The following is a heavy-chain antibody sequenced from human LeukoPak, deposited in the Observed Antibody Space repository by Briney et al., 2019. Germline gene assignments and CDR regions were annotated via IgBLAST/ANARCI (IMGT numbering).Heavy chain of an antibody. J-gene: IGHJ4*02. CDR2: ISSSGSTI. Sequence: GGSLRISCSASGFTLSSYEMKWVRPAPGKGLEWVSYISSSGSTIYYADSVKGRFTISRDNAKNSLYLQMNSLRAEDTAVYYCARGGYPLYYFDYWGQGTLVTVSS. CDR3: ARGGYPLYYFDY. CDR1: GFTLSSYE. V-gene: IGHV3-48*03. D-gene: IGHD3-22*01.